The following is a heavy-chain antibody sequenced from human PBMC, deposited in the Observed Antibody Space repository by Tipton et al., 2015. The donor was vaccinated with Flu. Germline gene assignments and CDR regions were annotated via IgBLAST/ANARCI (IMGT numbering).Heavy chain of an antibody. J-gene: IGHJ4*02. CDR2: INQDGSRR. D-gene: IGHD2-2*01. Sequence: AVSGFTFSNYWMSWVRQAPGKGLEWVANINQDGSRRYYVDSVEGRFTISRDDTKNSVSLQMNSLRTEDTAVYYCARELYCGGTRCYALFDSWGQGTLVTVSS. CDR3: ARELYCGGTRCYALFDS. CDR1: GFTFSNYW. V-gene: IGHV3-7*01.